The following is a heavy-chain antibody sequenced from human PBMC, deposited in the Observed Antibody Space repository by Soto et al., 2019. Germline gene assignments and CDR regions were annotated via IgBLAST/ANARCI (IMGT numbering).Heavy chain of an antibody. J-gene: IGHJ3*02. CDR3: ARSQYGDSDAFDI. V-gene: IGHV4-34*01. D-gene: IGHD4-17*01. Sequence: QVQLQQWGAGLLRPSETLSLTCAVYGGSFSGYYWGWIRQPPGRGLEWIGEINHSGSTNYNPSLKSRVTISVDTSKNQCSRKLNSVTAADTAVYYCARSQYGDSDAFDIWGQVTMVTVSS. CDR2: INHSGST. CDR1: GGSFSGYY.